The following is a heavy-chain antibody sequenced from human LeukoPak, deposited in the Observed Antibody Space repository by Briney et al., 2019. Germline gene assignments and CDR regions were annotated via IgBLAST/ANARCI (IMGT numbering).Heavy chain of an antibody. CDR1: GGSFSGYY. CDR2: INHSGST. CDR3: ARRRRDGYNLNWFDP. J-gene: IGHJ5*02. Sequence: SETLSLTCAVYGGSFSGYYWSWIRQPPGKGLEWIGEINHSGSTNYNPSLKSRVTISVDTSKNQFSLKLSSVTAADTAVYYCARRRRDGYNLNWFDPWGQGTLVTVSS. D-gene: IGHD5-24*01. V-gene: IGHV4-34*01.